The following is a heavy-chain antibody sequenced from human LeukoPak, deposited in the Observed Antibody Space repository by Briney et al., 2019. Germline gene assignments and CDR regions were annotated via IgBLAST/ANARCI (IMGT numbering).Heavy chain of an antibody. CDR2: IKQDGGET. D-gene: IGHD2-15*01. J-gene: IGHJ4*02. CDR3: AREDRSCYYH. V-gene: IGHV3-7*03. Sequence: GGSLRLSCVASGFTFSNYWMAWLRQAPGKGLEWVASIKQDGGETFYVDSVRGRFSISRDNAKNSLYLQMSSLRADDTAVYYCAREDRSCYYHWGQGTLVTVSS. CDR1: GFTFSNYW.